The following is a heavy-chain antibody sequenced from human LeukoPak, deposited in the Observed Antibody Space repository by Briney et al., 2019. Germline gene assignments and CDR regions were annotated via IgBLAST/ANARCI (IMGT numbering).Heavy chain of an antibody. CDR3: ARSPLRPGPP. J-gene: IGHJ5*02. CDR1: GGSFSGYY. Sequence: SETLSLTCAVYGGSFSGYYWSWIRQPAGKGLEWIGRIYTSGSTNYNPSLKSRVTMSVDTSKNQFSLKLSSVTAADTAVYYCARSPLRPGPPWGQGTLVTVSS. V-gene: IGHV4-59*10. CDR2: IYTSGST. D-gene: IGHD4-17*01.